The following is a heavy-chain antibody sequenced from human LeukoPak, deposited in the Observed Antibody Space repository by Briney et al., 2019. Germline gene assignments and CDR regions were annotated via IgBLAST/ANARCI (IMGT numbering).Heavy chain of an antibody. Sequence: ASVKVSCKASGYTFTGYYMHWVRQAPGQGLEWMGWISPNSGGTNYAQKFQGRVTMTRDTSISTAYMELSRLTSDDTVVYYCAREYSSSWCGPYYFDYWGQGTLVTVSS. V-gene: IGHV1-2*02. D-gene: IGHD6-13*01. CDR1: GYTFTGYY. CDR2: ISPNSGGT. J-gene: IGHJ4*02. CDR3: AREYSSSWCGPYYFDY.